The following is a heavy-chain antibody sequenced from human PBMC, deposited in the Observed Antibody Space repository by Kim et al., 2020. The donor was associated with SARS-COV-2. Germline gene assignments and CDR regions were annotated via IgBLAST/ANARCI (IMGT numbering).Heavy chain of an antibody. CDR3: ATLLGYSSSAEDFDY. J-gene: IGHJ4*02. CDR1: GFTFSSYG. V-gene: IGHV3-33*01. D-gene: IGHD6-13*01. Sequence: GGSLRLSCAASGFTFSSYGMHWVRQAPGKGLEWVAVIWYDGSNKYYADSVKGRFTISRDNSKNTLYLQMNSLRAEDTAVYYCATLLGYSSSAEDFDYWGQGTLVTVSS. CDR2: IWYDGSNK.